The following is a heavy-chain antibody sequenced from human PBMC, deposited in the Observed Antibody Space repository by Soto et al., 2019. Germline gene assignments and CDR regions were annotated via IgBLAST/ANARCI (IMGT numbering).Heavy chain of an antibody. CDR3: AREYYGVLSGYYTDY. V-gene: IGHV3-74*01. Sequence: EVQLVESGGDLVQRGGSLRLSCAASGFPFSSYRMHWVRHTPGKGLDWVARISGAGVTTYYADSVTGRFTVSRDNAKNTLSLQISGLRDEDTAVYYGAREYYGVLSGYYTDYWGQGTLVSVSS. D-gene: IGHD3-9*01. CDR1: GFPFSSYR. CDR2: ISGAGVTT. J-gene: IGHJ4*02.